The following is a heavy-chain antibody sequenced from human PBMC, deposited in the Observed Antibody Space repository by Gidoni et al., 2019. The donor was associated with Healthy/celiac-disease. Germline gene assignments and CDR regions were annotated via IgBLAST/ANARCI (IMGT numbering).Heavy chain of an antibody. V-gene: IGHV1-46*01. D-gene: IGHD1-7*01. CDR3: ARDFQGITGTTLGFDY. Sequence: QVQLVQSGAEVKKPGASVKVSCKASGYPFTSYYMHWVRQAPGQGLEWMGIINPSGGSTSYAQKFQSRVTMTRDTSTSTVYMELSSLRSEDTAVYYCARDFQGITGTTLGFDYWGQGTLVTVSS. J-gene: IGHJ4*02. CDR2: INPSGGST. CDR1: GYPFTSYY.